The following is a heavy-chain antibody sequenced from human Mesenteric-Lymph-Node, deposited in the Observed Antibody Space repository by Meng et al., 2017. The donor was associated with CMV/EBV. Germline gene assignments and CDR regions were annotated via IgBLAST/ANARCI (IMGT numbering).Heavy chain of an antibody. J-gene: IGHJ4*02. Sequence: KVSCKGSEYSFTNYWIGWVRQMPGKGLEWMGIIYPGDSNTRYSPSFQGQVSISVDKSISTAYLQWNNLKVSDTAMYYCARPIWFGEYYFDFWGQGTLVTVSS. CDR2: IYPGDSNT. V-gene: IGHV5-51*01. CDR3: ARPIWFGEYYFDF. CDR1: EYSFTNYW. D-gene: IGHD3-10*01.